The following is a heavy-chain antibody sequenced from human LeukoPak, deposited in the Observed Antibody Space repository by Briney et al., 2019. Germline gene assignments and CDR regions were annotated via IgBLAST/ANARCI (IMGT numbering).Heavy chain of an antibody. CDR1: GDSISNSGYY. CDR2: INHSGTT. Sequence: SETLSLTCTVSGDSISNSGYYWDWIRQSPGKGLEWIGSINHSGTTYYEPSLKSRVTISVDASKNQFSLKLSSVTAADTTIYYCARKKLVARGYFDFWGGGIPVTVSS. J-gene: IGHJ4*02. CDR3: ARKKLVARGYFDF. V-gene: IGHV4-39*01. D-gene: IGHD6-13*01.